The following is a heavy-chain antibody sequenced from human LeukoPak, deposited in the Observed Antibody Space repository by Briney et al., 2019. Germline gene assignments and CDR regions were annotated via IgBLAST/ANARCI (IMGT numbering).Heavy chain of an antibody. D-gene: IGHD3-10*01. Sequence: ASVKVSCKASGYTFTSYGISWVRQAPGQGLEWMGWISAYNGNTNYAQKLQGRVTMTTDTSTSTAYMELRSLRSDDKAVYYCARAGGLLWFGELFDYWGQGTLVTVSS. V-gene: IGHV1-18*01. J-gene: IGHJ4*02. CDR2: ISAYNGNT. CDR3: ARAGGLLWFGELFDY. CDR1: GYTFTSYG.